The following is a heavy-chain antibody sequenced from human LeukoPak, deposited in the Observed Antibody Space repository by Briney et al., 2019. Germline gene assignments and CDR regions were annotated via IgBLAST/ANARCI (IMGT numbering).Heavy chain of an antibody. V-gene: IGHV3-53*01. D-gene: IGHD1-26*01. CDR2: IYSGGST. CDR3: AKSGGVGSYYFDY. CDR1: GFTVSSNY. Sequence: GGSLRLSCEASGFTVSSNYMSWVRQAPGKGLEWVSVIYSGGSTYYADSVKGRFTISRDNSKNTLYLQMNSLRAEDTAVYYCAKSGGVGSYYFDYWGQGTLVTVSS. J-gene: IGHJ4*02.